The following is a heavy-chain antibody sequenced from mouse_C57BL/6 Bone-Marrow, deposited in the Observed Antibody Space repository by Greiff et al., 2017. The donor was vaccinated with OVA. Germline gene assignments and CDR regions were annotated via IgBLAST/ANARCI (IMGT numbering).Heavy chain of an antibody. Sequence: EVQRVESGAELVRPGASVKLSCTASGFNIKDDYMHWVKQRPEQGLEWIGWIDPENGDTEYASKFQGKATITADTSSNTAYLQLGSLTSEDTAVYYCTFYYTNYYAMDYWGQGTSVTVSS. CDR3: TFYYTNYYAMDY. CDR1: GFNIKDDY. V-gene: IGHV14-4*01. J-gene: IGHJ4*01. CDR2: IDPENGDT. D-gene: IGHD2-1*01.